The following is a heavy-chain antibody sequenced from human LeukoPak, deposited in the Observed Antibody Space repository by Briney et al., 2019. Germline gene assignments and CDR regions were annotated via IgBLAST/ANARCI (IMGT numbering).Heavy chain of an antibody. CDR1: GYSSTTYG. D-gene: IGHD1-1*01. J-gene: IGHJ4*02. CDR2: ISAYNGNT. Sequence: ASVKVSCKASGYSSTTYGFSWVRQAPGQGLEWMGWISAYNGNTNYAQRLQGRVTMTTDTSTSTVYMELRSLRSDDTAVYYCARDKNWKPDYWGQGTLVTVSS. CDR3: ARDKNWKPDY. V-gene: IGHV1-18*01.